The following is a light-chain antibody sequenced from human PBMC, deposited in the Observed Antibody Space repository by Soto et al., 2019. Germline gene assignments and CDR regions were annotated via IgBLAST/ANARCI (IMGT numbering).Light chain of an antibody. Sequence: EIVMTQSPGILSVSPGERATLSCRASQSVGSKLAWYQQKPGQAPRLLIHGASTRATGFPARFSGSGSVTEFTLTISSLQSEDFAVYYCQQYNNWPPTFGQGTKV. CDR2: GAS. J-gene: IGKJ1*01. V-gene: IGKV3-15*01. CDR1: QSVGSK. CDR3: QQYNNWPPT.